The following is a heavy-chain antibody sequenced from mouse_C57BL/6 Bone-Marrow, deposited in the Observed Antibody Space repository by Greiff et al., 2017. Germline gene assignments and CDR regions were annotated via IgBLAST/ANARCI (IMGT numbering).Heavy chain of an antibody. CDR3: TRVETDTTVPYFDY. D-gene: IGHD1-1*01. CDR2: ISSGGDYI. V-gene: IGHV5-9-1*02. Sequence: EVMLVESGAGLVKPGGSLKLSCAASGFTFSSYAMSWVRQTPEKRLEWVAYISSGGDYIYYADTVKGRFTISRDNARNTLYLQMSSLKSEDTAMYYCTRVETDTTVPYFDYWGQGTTLTVSS. J-gene: IGHJ2*01. CDR1: GFTFSSYA.